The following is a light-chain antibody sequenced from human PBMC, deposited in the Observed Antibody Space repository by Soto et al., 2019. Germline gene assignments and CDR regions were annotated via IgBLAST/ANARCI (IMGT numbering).Light chain of an antibody. V-gene: IGLV2-14*03. CDR2: DVT. CDR1: SGDIGSYNR. Sequence: QSVLTEAASVAGSPGQSITISCTGTSGDIGSYNRVSWYQQHPGKAPKLIIYDVTDRPSGVSNRFSGSKSGNTASLTISGLQAEEEAEYYCSSYTNINTRACVFGTGTKVTVL. J-gene: IGLJ1*01. CDR3: SSYTNINTRACV.